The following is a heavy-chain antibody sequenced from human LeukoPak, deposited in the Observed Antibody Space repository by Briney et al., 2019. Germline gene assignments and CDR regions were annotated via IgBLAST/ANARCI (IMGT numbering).Heavy chain of an antibody. CDR1: GYSFTSYW. CDR3: ARQGLVGATYYYYGMDV. V-gene: IGHV5-51*01. D-gene: IGHD1-26*01. J-gene: IGHJ6*02. CDR2: IYPGDSDT. Sequence: GESLKISCKGSGYSFTSYWIGWVRQMPGKGLEWMGIIYPGDSDTRYSPSFQGQVTISADKSISTAYLQWSSLKASDTAMYYCARQGLVGATYYYYGMDVWGQGTTVTVSS.